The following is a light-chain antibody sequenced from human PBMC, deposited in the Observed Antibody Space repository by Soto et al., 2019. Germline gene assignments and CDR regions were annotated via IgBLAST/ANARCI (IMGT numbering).Light chain of an antibody. V-gene: IGKV2-28*01. Sequence: DIVMTQSPLSLPVTPGEPASISCRSGQSLLHSNGYNYLDWYLQKPGQSPQLLIYLGSNRASGVPDRSSGSGSGTDFTLKISRVEAEDVGVYYCMQPLQSWTFGQGTKVDIK. CDR3: MQPLQSWT. CDR1: QSLLHSNGYNY. CDR2: LGS. J-gene: IGKJ1*01.